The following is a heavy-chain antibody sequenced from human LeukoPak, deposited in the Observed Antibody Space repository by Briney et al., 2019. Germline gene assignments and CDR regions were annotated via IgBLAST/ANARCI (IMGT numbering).Heavy chain of an antibody. Sequence: RSGGSLRLSCAASGFTFGMYTMNWVRQAPGKGLEWVSAISGSGSTTDYADSVKGRFTISRDKSKNTVYLQMNSLRTEDTAVYYCGRIAINANNGMDVWGQGTTVTVSS. D-gene: IGHD1/OR15-1a*01. CDR3: GRIAINANNGMDV. J-gene: IGHJ6*02. CDR1: GFTFGMYT. CDR2: ISGSGSTT. V-gene: IGHV3-23*01.